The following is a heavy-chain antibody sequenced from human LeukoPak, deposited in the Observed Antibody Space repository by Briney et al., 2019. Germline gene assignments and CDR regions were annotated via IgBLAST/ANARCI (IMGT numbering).Heavy chain of an antibody. CDR1: GFTFNSYV. J-gene: IGHJ3*02. D-gene: IGHD6-13*01. CDR3: AKVFEQLPAFDI. V-gene: IGHV3-30*04. Sequence: GRSLRLSCAASGFTFNSYVMHWVRQAPGKGLEWVSVISYDGRNKYYADSVKGRVTISRDNSKNTLYLQMNSLRAEDTAVYYCAKVFEQLPAFDIWGQGTMVTVSS. CDR2: ISYDGRNK.